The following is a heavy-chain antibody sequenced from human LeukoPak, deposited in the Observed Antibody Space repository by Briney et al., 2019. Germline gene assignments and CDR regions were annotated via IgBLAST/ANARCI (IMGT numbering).Heavy chain of an antibody. CDR2: IIPIFDSG. CDR3: ARDDLGDYIPIY. J-gene: IGHJ4*02. V-gene: IGHV1-69*06. CDR1: GGTFSNFS. D-gene: IGHD4-17*01. Sequence: SVKVSCKASGGTFSNFSINWVRQAPGQGLEGMGGIIPIFDSGNYAEKFQGRVTITADKSMSIVYLELSSLRFEDTAVYYCARDDLGDYIPIYWGQGTLVTVSS.